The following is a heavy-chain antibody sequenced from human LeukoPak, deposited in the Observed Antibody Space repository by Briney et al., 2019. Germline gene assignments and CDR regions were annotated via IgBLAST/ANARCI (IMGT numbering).Heavy chain of an antibody. D-gene: IGHD3-10*01. CDR2: MYHNRGT. CDR1: GYSISSGYY. CDR3: ASYYASGVSAYDYFGMDV. V-gene: IGHV4-38-2*01. Sequence: SETLSLTCAVSGYSISSGYYCGWIQQPPGKGLEWIGSMYHNRGTYYNPSLKSRVTISMDTSKNQFSLRLSSVTAADTAVYYCASYYASGVSAYDYFGMDVWGKGTTVTVSS. J-gene: IGHJ6*04.